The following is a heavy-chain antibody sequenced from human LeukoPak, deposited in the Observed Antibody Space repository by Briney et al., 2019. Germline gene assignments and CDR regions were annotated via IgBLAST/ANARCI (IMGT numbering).Heavy chain of an antibody. D-gene: IGHD6-13*01. V-gene: IGHV1-18*04. CDR1: GYTFTSYG. CDR3: ARDRIAAAVSYYYGMDV. CDR2: ISAYNGNT. Sequence: GASVKVSCKASGYTFTSYGISWVRQAPGQGLEWMRWISAYNGNTNYAQKLQGRVTMTTDTSTSTAYMELRSLRSDDTAVYYCARDRIAAAVSYYYGMDVWGKGTTVTVSS. J-gene: IGHJ6*04.